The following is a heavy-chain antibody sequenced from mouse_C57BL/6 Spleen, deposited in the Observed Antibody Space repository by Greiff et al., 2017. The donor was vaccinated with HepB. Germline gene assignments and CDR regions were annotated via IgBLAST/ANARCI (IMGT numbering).Heavy chain of an antibody. CDR3: ARWDYYGSRDVFAY. CDR2: IYPGSGST. Sequence: QVQLKQPGAELVKPGASVKMSCKASGYTFTSYWITWVKQRPGQGLEWIGDIYPGSGSTNYNEKFKSKATLTVDTSSSTAYMQLSSLTSEDSAVYYCARWDYYGSRDVFAYWGQGTLVTVSA. V-gene: IGHV1-55*01. CDR1: GYTFTSYW. D-gene: IGHD1-1*01. J-gene: IGHJ3*01.